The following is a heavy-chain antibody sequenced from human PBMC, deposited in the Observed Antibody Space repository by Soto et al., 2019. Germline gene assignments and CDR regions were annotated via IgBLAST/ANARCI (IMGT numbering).Heavy chain of an antibody. CDR2: INPNSGGT. CDR1: GYSNTGDY. V-gene: IGHV1-2*04. J-gene: IGHJ2*01. Sequence: ASVKLSCKASGYSNTGDYVHWVRQAPGQGLEWMGWINPNSGGTNYAQKFQGWVTMTRDTSISTAYMELSRLRSDDTAVYYCARDKNPLYYYDSSGPRPWYFDLWGRGTLVTAPQ. D-gene: IGHD3-22*01. CDR3: ARDKNPLYYYDSSGPRPWYFDL.